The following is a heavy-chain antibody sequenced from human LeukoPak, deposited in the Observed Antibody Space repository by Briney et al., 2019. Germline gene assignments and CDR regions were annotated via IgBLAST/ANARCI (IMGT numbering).Heavy chain of an antibody. J-gene: IGHJ5*02. CDR3: ARRRERCSSTSCYRDWFDP. Sequence: KPSETLSLTCTVSGGSISSSSYYWGWLRQPPGKGLEWIGSIYYSGSTYYNPSLKSRVTLSVDTSKNQFSLKLSSVTAADTAVYYCARRRERCSSTSCYRDWFDPWGQGTLVTVSS. CDR2: IYYSGST. D-gene: IGHD2-2*01. CDR1: GGSISSSSYY. V-gene: IGHV4-39*01.